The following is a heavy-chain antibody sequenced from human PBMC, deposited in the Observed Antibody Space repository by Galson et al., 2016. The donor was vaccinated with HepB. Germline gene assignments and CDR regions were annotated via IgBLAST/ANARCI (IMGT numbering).Heavy chain of an antibody. J-gene: IGHJ4*02. CDR1: GFTFSSYW. D-gene: IGHD2-21*01. CDR2: IKEDGSEK. V-gene: IGHV3-7*01. Sequence: SLRLSCAASGFTFSSYWMSWVRQAPGKGLEWVANIKEDGSEKYYVDSVKGRFTISRDNAKNSLHLQMSSLRAEDTAVYYCARKGGGDNDYWGQGTLVTVSS. CDR3: ARKGGGDNDY.